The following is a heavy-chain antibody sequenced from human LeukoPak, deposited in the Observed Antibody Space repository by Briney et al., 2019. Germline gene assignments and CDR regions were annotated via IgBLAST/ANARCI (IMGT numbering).Heavy chain of an antibody. D-gene: IGHD6-13*01. J-gene: IGHJ4*02. V-gene: IGHV4-4*02. Sequence: SGTLSLTCDVSGDSITSSYWWAWIRQPPGKGLEWVGEIYHSGSTNYNPSLGSRVTISVDTSKNQFSLKLSSVTAADTAVYYCAGSWYSSSWDKFDYWGQGTLVTVSS. CDR1: GDSITSSYW. CDR3: AGSWYSSSWDKFDY. CDR2: IYHSGST.